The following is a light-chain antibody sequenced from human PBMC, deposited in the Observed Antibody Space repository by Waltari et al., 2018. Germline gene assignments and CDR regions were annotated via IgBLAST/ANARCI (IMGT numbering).Light chain of an antibody. Sequence: IQVTKSPPSLSASVGDRVPFTCRASQTISNYLNWYQQKPGKVPKLLIFAASSLQSGVPSRFSGSGSGTDFTLTISSLESEDFATYYCQQSYTSPRTFGQGTKVEI. CDR3: QQSYTSPRT. V-gene: IGKV1-39*01. CDR1: QTISNY. CDR2: AAS. J-gene: IGKJ1*01.